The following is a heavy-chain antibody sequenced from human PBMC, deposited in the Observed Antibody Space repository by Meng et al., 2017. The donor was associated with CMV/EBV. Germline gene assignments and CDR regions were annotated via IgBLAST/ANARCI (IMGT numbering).Heavy chain of an antibody. V-gene: IGHV4-39*07. J-gene: IGHJ5*02. CDR1: GGSIRSRSSY. D-gene: IGHD3-3*01. CDR2: IFHSGST. CDR3: ARDLIQYDFWSGFNWFDP. Sequence: ESLKISCSVSGGSIRSRSSYWGWIRQPPGKALEWIGSIFHSGSTYYNPFLKSRVSMSVDTSTNYFSLKLTSVTAADTAVYYCARDLIQYDFWSGFNWFDPWGQGILVTVSS.